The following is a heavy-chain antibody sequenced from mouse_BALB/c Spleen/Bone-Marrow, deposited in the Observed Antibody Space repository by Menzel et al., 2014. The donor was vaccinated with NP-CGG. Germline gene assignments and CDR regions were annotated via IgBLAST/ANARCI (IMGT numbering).Heavy chain of an antibody. J-gene: IGHJ4*01. V-gene: IGHV14-4*02. CDR1: GFNIKDYY. Sequence: LVESGAELVRSGASVKLSCTASGFNIKDYYMHWVKQRPEQGLEWIGWIDPENGDTEYAPKFQGKATMTADTSSNTAYRQLSSLTSEDTAVYYCNGNYYAMDYWGQGTSVTVSS. CDR3: NGNYYAMDY. D-gene: IGHD2-1*01. CDR2: IDPENGDT.